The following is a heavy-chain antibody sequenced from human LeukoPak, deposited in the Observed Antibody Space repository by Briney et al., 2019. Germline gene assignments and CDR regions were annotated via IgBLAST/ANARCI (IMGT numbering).Heavy chain of an antibody. J-gene: IGHJ4*02. CDR2: IGAYNGNT. CDR3: ARDSTPYYYGSGSYPDY. Sequence: ASVKVSCKASGYTFTSYGISWVRQAPGQGLEWMGWIGAYNGNTNYAQKFQGRVTMTTDTSTSTAYMELRSLRSDDTAVYYCARDSTPYYYGSGSYPDYWGQGTLVTVSS. D-gene: IGHD3-10*01. V-gene: IGHV1-18*01. CDR1: GYTFTSYG.